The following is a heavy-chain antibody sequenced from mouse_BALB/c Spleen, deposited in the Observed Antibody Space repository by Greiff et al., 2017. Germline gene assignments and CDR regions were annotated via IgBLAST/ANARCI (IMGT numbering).Heavy chain of an antibody. Sequence: QVQLQQSGPGLVAPSQSLSITCTVSGFSLTSYGVSWVRQPPGKGLEWLGVIWGDGSTNYHSALISRLSISKDNTKSQVFLKLNRLQTDDTATYYCAKPDDYDGGGYFDYWGQGTTLTVSA. CDR2: IWGDGST. CDR3: AKPDDYDGGGYFDY. CDR1: GFSLTSYG. J-gene: IGHJ2*01. D-gene: IGHD2-4*01. V-gene: IGHV2-3*01.